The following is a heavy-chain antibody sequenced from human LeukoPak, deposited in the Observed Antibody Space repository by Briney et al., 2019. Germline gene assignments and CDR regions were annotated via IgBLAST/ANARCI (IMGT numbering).Heavy chain of an antibody. D-gene: IGHD3-16*01. CDR1: GGAISSSSYY. CDR3: AGGKTFYGMDV. J-gene: IGHJ6*02. CDR2: IYYSGST. V-gene: IGHV4-39*01. Sequence: KASETLSLTCTVSGGAISSSSYYWGWIRQPPGKGLEWIGSIYYSGSTYYNPSLKSRVTISVDTSKHQFSLKLSSVTATDTGVFYCAGGKTFYGMDVWGQGTTVTVSS.